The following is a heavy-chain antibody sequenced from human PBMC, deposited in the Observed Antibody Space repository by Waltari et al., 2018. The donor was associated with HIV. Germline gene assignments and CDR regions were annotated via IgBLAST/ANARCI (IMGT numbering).Heavy chain of an antibody. CDR3: ARGLHRGGHYFGMDV. CDR1: GFSFNTYA. D-gene: IGHD3-9*01. V-gene: IGHV3-48*02. CDR2: ISSNGDPI. Sequence: EVQLVESGGGSVRPGGSLRHYCAASGFSFNTYAMKWVRQAPGKGREWVSYISSNGDPIDYADSVKGRFTISRDNAKNSLYLQMNSLRDDDTAVYYCARGLHRGGHYFGMDVWGRGTTVIVSS. J-gene: IGHJ6*02.